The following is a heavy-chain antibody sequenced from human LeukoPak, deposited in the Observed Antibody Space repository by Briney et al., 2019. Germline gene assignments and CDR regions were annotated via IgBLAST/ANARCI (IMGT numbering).Heavy chain of an antibody. CDR3: ARSYDSSGYWAY. Sequence: KPSETLSLTCAVYGGSFSGYYWSWIRQPPGKGLEWIGEINHSGSTNYNPSLKSRVTRSVDTSKNQFSLKLSSVTAADTAVYYCARSYDSSGYWAYWGQGTLVTVSS. D-gene: IGHD3-22*01. CDR2: INHSGST. J-gene: IGHJ4*02. V-gene: IGHV4-34*01. CDR1: GGSFSGYY.